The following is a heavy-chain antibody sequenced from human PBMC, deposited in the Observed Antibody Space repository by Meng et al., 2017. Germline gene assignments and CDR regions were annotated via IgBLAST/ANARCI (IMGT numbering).Heavy chain of an antibody. J-gene: IGHJ4*02. V-gene: IGHV1-2*02. CDR2: INPNSGGT. CDR1: GYTFTGYY. Sequence: ASVKVSCKASGYTFTGYYMHWVRQAPGQGLEWMGWINPNSGGTNYAQKFQGRVTMTRDTSISTAYMEMSRLRSEDTAVYYYARGVYYYDSSGYYSRVFDYWGQGTLVTVSS. CDR3: ARGVYYYDSSGYYSRVFDY. D-gene: IGHD3-22*01.